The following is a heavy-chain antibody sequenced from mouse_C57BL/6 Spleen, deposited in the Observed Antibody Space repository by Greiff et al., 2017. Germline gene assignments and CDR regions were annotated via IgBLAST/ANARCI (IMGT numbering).Heavy chain of an antibody. V-gene: IGHV1-64*01. D-gene: IGHD1-1*01. CDR1: GYTFTSYW. Sequence: QVQLQQPGAELVKPGASVKLSCKASGYTFTSYWMHWVKQRPGQGLEWIGMIHPNSGSTNYNEKFKSKATLTVDKSSSTAYMQRSSLTSEDSAVYYCARETTVVATGDYWGQGTTLTVSS. CDR2: IHPNSGST. CDR3: ARETTVVATGDY. J-gene: IGHJ2*01.